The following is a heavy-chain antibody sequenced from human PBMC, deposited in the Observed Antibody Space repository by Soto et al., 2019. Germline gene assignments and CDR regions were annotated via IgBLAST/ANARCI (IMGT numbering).Heavy chain of an antibody. CDR1: GFTFSSYG. D-gene: IGHD3-16*02. V-gene: IGHV3-30*18. CDR2: ISYDGSNK. CDR3: AKGFMITFGGVIAEIALIDY. J-gene: IGHJ4*01. Sequence: GGSLRLSCAASGFTFSSYGMHWVRQAPGKGLEWVAVISYDGSNKYYADSVKGRFTISRDNSKNTLYLQMNSLRAEDTAVYYCAKGFMITFGGVIAEIALIDYWGQGTLVTVSS.